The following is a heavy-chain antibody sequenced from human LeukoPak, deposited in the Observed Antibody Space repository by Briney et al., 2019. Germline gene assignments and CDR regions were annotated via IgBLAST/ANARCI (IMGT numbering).Heavy chain of an antibody. Sequence: GGSLRLSCAASGFTFSSYSMNWVRQAPGKGLEWVSSISGSSSYIYYADSVKGRFTISRDNAKNSLYLQMNSLRAEDTAVYYCARGRLGYCSGGSCYPGYWGQGTLVTVSS. D-gene: IGHD2-15*01. J-gene: IGHJ4*02. CDR3: ARGRLGYCSGGSCYPGY. V-gene: IGHV3-21*01. CDR1: GFTFSSYS. CDR2: ISGSSSYI.